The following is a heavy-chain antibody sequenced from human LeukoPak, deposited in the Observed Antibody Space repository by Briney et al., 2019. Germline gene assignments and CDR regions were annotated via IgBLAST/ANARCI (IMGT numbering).Heavy chain of an antibody. Sequence: PGGSLRLSCAASGFTFSSYEMNWVRQAPGKGLEWVSYISSSGSTIYYADSVKGRFTISRDNAKNSLYLQMNSLRAEDTAVYYCARGLWLASYFDYWGQGTLVTVSS. V-gene: IGHV3-48*03. D-gene: IGHD5-18*01. J-gene: IGHJ4*02. CDR1: GFTFSSYE. CDR2: ISSSGSTI. CDR3: ARGLWLASYFDY.